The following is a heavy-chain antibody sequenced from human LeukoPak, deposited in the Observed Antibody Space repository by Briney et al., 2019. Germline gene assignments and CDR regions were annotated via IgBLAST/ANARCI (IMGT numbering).Heavy chain of an antibody. V-gene: IGHV4-59*08. CDR1: GCTISSYY. CDR3: ARQVGLCSSTSCYGYYYYMDA. CDR2: IYNSGSP. J-gene: IGHJ6*03. Sequence: SETLSLTCTVSGCTISSYYWSWIRQPPAKGLEWIGHIYNSGSPNYNPSLKSRLTISVDMSENQFSLKLSSVTAADTAVYYCARQVGLCSSTSCYGYYYYMDAWGKGTTVTVSS. D-gene: IGHD2-2*01.